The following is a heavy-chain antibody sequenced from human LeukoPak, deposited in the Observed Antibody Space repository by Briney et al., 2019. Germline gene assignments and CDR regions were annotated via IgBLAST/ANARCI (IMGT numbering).Heavy chain of an antibody. J-gene: IGHJ2*01. CDR1: GGSFSGYY. V-gene: IGHV4-34*01. Sequence: SETLSLTCAVYGGSFSGYYWSWIRQPPGKGLEWIGEINHSGSTNYNPSLKSRVTISVDTSENQFSLKLSSVTAADTAVYYCARHDYGDPRAHWYFDLWGRGTLVTVSS. CDR3: ARHDYGDPRAHWYFDL. CDR2: INHSGST. D-gene: IGHD4-17*01.